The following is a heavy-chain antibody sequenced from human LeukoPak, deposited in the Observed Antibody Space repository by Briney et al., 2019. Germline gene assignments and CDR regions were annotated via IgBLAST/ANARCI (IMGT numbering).Heavy chain of an antibody. V-gene: IGHV1-24*01. CDR2: FDPEDGKT. D-gene: IGHD5-12*01. CDR1: GYTLIELS. J-gene: IGHJ5*02. Sequence: ASVKVSCKVSGYTLIELSMHWVRQAPGKGLEWMGGFDPEDGKTIYAQKFQGRVTMTEDTSTDTAYMELSSLRSEDTAVYYCATGITTTSYDIVATIWKYNWFDPWGQGTLVTVSS. CDR3: ATGITTTSYDIVATIWKYNWFDP.